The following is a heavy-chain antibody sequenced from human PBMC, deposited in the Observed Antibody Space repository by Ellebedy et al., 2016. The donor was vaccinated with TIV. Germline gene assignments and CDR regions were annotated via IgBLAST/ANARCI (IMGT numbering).Heavy chain of an antibody. CDR1: GYTFTSYY. J-gene: IGHJ4*02. CDR3: ARDLKGYSSSWDRGVDY. Sequence: ASVTVSCXASGYTFTSYYMHWVRQAPGQGLEWMGIINPSGGSTSYAQKFQGRVTMTRDTSTSTVYMELSSLRSEDTAVYYCARDLKGYSSSWDRGVDYWGQGTLVTVSS. D-gene: IGHD6-13*01. CDR2: INPSGGST. V-gene: IGHV1-46*01.